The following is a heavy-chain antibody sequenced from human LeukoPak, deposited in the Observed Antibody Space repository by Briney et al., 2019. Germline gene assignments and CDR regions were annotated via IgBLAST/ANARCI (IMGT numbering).Heavy chain of an antibody. CDR3: AREWQGGIAAAGTRIEGDY. Sequence: PGGSLRLSCAVSGFSVSGYWMTWVRQAPGKGLKWVANIKQDGSEKNYVDSVKGRFTISRDNAENSLFLQMNSLRVEDTAVYYCAREWQGGIAAAGTRIEGDYWGQGTLVAVSS. D-gene: IGHD6-13*01. CDR1: GFSVSGYW. V-gene: IGHV3-7*01. J-gene: IGHJ4*02. CDR2: IKQDGSEK.